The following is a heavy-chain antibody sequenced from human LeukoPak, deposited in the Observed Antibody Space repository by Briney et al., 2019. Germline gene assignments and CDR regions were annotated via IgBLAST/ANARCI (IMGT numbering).Heavy chain of an antibody. D-gene: IGHD2-15*01. Sequence: TSDTLSLIYSVCGVHYSGYYWGWIRQPPGKGLDWIGSINHSGRTNYNPSLNDRVTISVDTSKNQFSLKLSSVTAADTAVYYCARGGLALNTPFDYWGQGTLVTVSS. CDR1: GVHYSGYY. V-gene: IGHV4-34*01. J-gene: IGHJ4*02. CDR3: ARGGLALNTPFDY. CDR2: INHSGRT.